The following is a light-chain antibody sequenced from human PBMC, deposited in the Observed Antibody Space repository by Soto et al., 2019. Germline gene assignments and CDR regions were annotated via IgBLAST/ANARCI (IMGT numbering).Light chain of an antibody. CDR3: QQSYSMPRT. V-gene: IGKV1-39*01. Sequence: IQLTQSPSSLSASVGDRVTIACVASQGISSYLALYQQKPGKAPKLLIYTASNVQSGVPSRISGSGSGTEFTLTITSLQPEDFATYYCQQSYSMPRTFGQGTKVDIK. J-gene: IGKJ1*01. CDR1: QGISSY. CDR2: TAS.